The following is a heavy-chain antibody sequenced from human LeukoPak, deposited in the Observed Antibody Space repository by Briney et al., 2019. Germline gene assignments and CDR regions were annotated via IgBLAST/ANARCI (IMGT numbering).Heavy chain of an antibody. J-gene: IGHJ5*02. CDR3: ARIYSSSWFLNWFDP. CDR1: GGSISSSSYY. V-gene: IGHV4-39*07. Sequence: SETLSLTCTVSGGSISSSSYYWGWIRQPPGKGLEWIGSIYYSGSTYYNPSLKSRVTISVDTSKNQFSLKLNSVTAADTAVYYCARIYSSSWFLNWFDPWGQGTLVTVSS. D-gene: IGHD6-13*01. CDR2: IYYSGST.